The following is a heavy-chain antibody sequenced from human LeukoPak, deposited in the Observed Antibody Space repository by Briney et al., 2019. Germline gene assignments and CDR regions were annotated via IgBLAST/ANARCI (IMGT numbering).Heavy chain of an antibody. D-gene: IGHD1-26*01. CDR3: ASNGGNSGTFLQLDY. CDR1: GFTVSTTY. CDR2: IYSGGNT. J-gene: IGHJ4*02. Sequence: QPGGSLRLSCAASGFTVSTTYMTWVRQAPGKGLEWVSVIYSGGNTYHTDSVKGRFTIFRDNSENTLHLQMNSLRAEDTAVYYCASNGGNSGTFLQLDYWGQGTLVTVSS. V-gene: IGHV3-66*02.